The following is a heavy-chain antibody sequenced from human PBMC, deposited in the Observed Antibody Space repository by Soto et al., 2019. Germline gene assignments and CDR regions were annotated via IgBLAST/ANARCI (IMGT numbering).Heavy chain of an antibody. CDR1: GGSISSGGYY. Sequence: PSETLSLTCTVSGGSISSGGYYWSWIRQHPGKGLEWIGYIYYSGSTYYNPSLKSRVTISVDTSKNQFSLKLSSVTAAYTAVYYCARVVDYDILTGHVSYYYYGMDVWGQGTTVTVSS. D-gene: IGHD3-9*01. V-gene: IGHV4-31*03. CDR2: IYYSGST. CDR3: ARVVDYDILTGHVSYYYYGMDV. J-gene: IGHJ6*02.